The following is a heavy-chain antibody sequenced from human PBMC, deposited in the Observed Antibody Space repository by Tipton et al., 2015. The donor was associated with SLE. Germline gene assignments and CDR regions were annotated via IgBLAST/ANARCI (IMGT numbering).Heavy chain of an antibody. CDR3: VRAGYDYYFDY. J-gene: IGHJ4*02. V-gene: IGHV3-23*01. CDR1: GFTFGHYA. CDR2: ISASGGLT. D-gene: IGHD5-12*01. Sequence: GSLRLSCAASGFTFGHYAMSWVRQAPGKGLEWVSTISASGGLTYYADSVKGRFTISRDNSKSTLYLQMNSLRAEDTAVYYCVRAGYDYYFDYWGQGTLVTVSS.